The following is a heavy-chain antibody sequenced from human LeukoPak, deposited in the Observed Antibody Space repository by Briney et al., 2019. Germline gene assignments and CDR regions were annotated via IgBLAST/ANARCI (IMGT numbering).Heavy chain of an antibody. CDR2: ISSSSSYI. CDR3: ASLAVIEGASPFDY. V-gene: IGHV3-21*01. J-gene: IGHJ4*02. D-gene: IGHD3-22*01. Sequence: GGSLRLSCAASGFTFSSYSMNWVRQAPGKGLEWVSSISSSSSYIYYADSVKGRFTISRDNAKNSLYLQMNSLRAEDTAVYYCASLAVIEGASPFDYWGQGTLVTVSS. CDR1: GFTFSSYS.